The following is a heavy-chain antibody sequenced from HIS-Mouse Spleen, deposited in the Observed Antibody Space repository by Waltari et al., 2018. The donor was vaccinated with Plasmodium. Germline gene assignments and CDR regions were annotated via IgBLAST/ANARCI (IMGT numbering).Heavy chain of an antibody. CDR3: ARASTGDAFDI. J-gene: IGHJ3*02. CDR1: YG. Sequence: YGISWVRQAPGQGLEWMGWISAYNGNTNYAQKLQGRVTMTTDTSTSTAYMELRSLRSDDTAVYYCARASTGDAFDIWGQGTMVTVSS. D-gene: IGHD1-1*01. CDR2: ISAYNGNT. V-gene: IGHV1-18*01.